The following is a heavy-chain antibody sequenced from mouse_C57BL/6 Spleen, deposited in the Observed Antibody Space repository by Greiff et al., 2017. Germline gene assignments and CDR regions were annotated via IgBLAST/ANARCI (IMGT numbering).Heavy chain of an antibody. D-gene: IGHD2-5*01. CDR3: ARGSNYGAMDY. V-gene: IGHV1-82*01. Sequence: QVQLQQSGPALVKPGASVKISCKASGYAFSSSWMNWVKQRPGKGLEWIGRIYPGDGDTNYNGKFKGKATLTADKSSSTAYMQLSSLTSEDSAVYFCARGSNYGAMDYWGQGTSVTVSS. CDR2: IYPGDGDT. CDR1: GYAFSSSW. J-gene: IGHJ4*01.